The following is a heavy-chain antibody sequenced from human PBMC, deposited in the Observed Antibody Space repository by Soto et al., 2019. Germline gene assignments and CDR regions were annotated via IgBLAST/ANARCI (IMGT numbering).Heavy chain of an antibody. Sequence: EVQLLESGGGVEQPGGSLTLSCAASGFTFSDYGMTWVRQAAGKGLEWVSFIGNGGGDIYYADSVKGRFTVSRDNSKNTIYLQMSSLRVEDTAVYYCAKDGGPYKRNWYFDLWGRGTPGTVSS. V-gene: IGHV3-23*01. J-gene: IGHJ2*01. D-gene: IGHD3-16*01. CDR3: AKDGGPYKRNWYFDL. CDR2: IGNGGGDI. CDR1: GFTFSDYG.